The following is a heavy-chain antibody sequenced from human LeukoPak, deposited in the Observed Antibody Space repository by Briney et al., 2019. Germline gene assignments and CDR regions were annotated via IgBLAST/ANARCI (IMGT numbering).Heavy chain of an antibody. CDR3: ARDGSVDTAMTDAFDI. D-gene: IGHD5-18*01. J-gene: IGHJ3*02. Sequence: GGSLRLSCAASGFTFSSYSMNWVRQAPGKGLEWVSYISSSSTIYYADSVKGRFTISRDNAKNSLYLQMNSLRAEDTAVYYCARDGSVDTAMTDAFDIWGQGTMVTVSS. CDR1: GFTFSSYS. CDR2: ISSSSTI. V-gene: IGHV3-48*01.